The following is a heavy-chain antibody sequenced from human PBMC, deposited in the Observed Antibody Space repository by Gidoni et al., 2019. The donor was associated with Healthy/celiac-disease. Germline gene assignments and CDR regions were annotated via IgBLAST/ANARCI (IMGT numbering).Heavy chain of an antibody. Sequence: EVQLVESGGGLVQPGGSLKLSCAASGFTCSGSAMHWVRQASGKGLEWVGRIRSKANSYATAYAASVKGRFTISRDDSKNTAYLQMNSLKTEDTAVYYCTRQAMTTVTTEKTGVFDYWGQGTLVTVSS. D-gene: IGHD4-17*01. CDR1: GFTCSGSA. CDR3: TRQAMTTVTTEKTGVFDY. CDR2: IRSKANSYAT. J-gene: IGHJ4*02. V-gene: IGHV3-73*02.